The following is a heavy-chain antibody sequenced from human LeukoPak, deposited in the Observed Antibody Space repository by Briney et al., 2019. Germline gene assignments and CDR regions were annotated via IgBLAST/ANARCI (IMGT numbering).Heavy chain of an antibody. J-gene: IGHJ6*02. CDR3: ASPNVDTAMVTYYYYYGMGV. V-gene: IGHV1-8*01. CDR2: MNPNSGNT. D-gene: IGHD5-18*01. CDR1: GYTFTSYD. Sequence: ASVKVSCKASGYTFTSYDINWVRQATGQGLEWMGWMNPNSGNTGYAQKFQGRVTITADKSTSTAYMELSSLRSEDTAVYYCASPNVDTAMVTYYYYYGMGVWGQGTTVTVSS.